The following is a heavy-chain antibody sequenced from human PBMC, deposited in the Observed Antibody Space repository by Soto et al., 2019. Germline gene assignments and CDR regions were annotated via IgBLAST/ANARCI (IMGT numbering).Heavy chain of an antibody. V-gene: IGHV1-69*06. CDR2: IIPIFGTA. D-gene: IGHD2-15*01. CDR3: ARSIYDSVVVAATVPYYYGLDV. J-gene: IGHJ6*02. Sequence: QVQLVQSGAEVKKPGSSVKVSCKASGGTFSSYAISWVRQAPGQGLEWMGWIIPIFGTANYAQKFQGRVTITADKSTSSAYMELSSLRSEDTAVYYCARSIYDSVVVAATVPYYYGLDVWGQGTTVTVSS. CDR1: GGTFSSYA.